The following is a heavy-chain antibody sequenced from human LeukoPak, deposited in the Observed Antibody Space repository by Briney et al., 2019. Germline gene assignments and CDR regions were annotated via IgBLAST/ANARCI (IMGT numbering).Heavy chain of an antibody. D-gene: IGHD6-13*01. Sequence: ASVKVSCKASGCTFTSYGISWVRQAPGQGLEWMGWISAYNGNTNYAQKLQGRVTMTTDTSTSTAYMELRSLRSDDTAVYYCARDRVGQQLVLQCFEPWGQGALVTVSS. J-gene: IGHJ5*02. CDR3: ARDRVGQQLVLQCFEP. CDR2: ISAYNGNT. CDR1: GCTFTSYG. V-gene: IGHV1-18*01.